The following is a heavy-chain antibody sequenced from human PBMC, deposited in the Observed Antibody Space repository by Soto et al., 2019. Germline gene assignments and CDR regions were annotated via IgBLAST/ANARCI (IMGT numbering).Heavy chain of an antibody. V-gene: IGHV3-30*03. CDR1: GFIFSNNG. CDR3: SIVPVADSALDH. J-gene: IGHJ4*02. D-gene: IGHD2-21*01. Sequence: PVGSLRLSCVGSGFIFSNNGMHWVRQTPGKGLEWVAFLSYDGSETFYADSVKGRFTVSRDNSKNTLFLHMRNLRRDDTAVYYCSIVPVADSALDHWGQGTLVTVSS. CDR2: LSYDGSET.